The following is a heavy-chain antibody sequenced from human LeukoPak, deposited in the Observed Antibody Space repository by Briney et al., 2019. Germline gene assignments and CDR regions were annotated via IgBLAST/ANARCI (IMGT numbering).Heavy chain of an antibody. CDR3: ARSAGGMIDY. CDR1: GDSVPSNSAA. Sequence: SQTLSLTCAISGDSVPSNSAAWTWIRQSPSGGLEWLGRTYYRSKWYNEYAVSVKSRITINPDTSKNQFSLHLNSVTPGDTAVYYCARSAGGMIDYWGQGTLVTVSS. D-gene: IGHD3-16*01. V-gene: IGHV6-1*01. CDR2: TYYRSKWYN. J-gene: IGHJ4*02.